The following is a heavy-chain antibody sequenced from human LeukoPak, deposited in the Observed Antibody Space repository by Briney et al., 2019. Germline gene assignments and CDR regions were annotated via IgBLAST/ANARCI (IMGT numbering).Heavy chain of an antibody. Sequence: GRSLRLSCAASGFTFRSYGTHWVRQAPGKGLEWVAVIWYDGSNKYYTDSVKGRFTISRDNSKNTLYLQMNSLRAEDTAVYYCAREVADSGFFQAFDIWGQGTMVTVSS. CDR2: IWYDGSNK. CDR1: GFTFRSYG. V-gene: IGHV3-33*01. CDR3: AREVADSGFFQAFDI. D-gene: IGHD6-25*01. J-gene: IGHJ3*02.